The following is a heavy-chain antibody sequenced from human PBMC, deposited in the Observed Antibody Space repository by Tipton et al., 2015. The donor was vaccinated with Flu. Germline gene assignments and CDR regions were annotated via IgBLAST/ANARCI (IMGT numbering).Heavy chain of an antibody. CDR2: INHSGST. CDR1: GGSFSGYY. Sequence: TLSLTCAAYGGSFSGYYWSWIRQPPGKGLEWIGEINHSGSTNYNASLKSRVTMSVDTSKNQFSLKLSSVTVADTAVYYCARDYLLGDLSFFDNWGQGTLVTVSS. V-gene: IGHV4-34*01. J-gene: IGHJ4*02. CDR3: ARDYLLGDLSFFDN. D-gene: IGHD3-16*02.